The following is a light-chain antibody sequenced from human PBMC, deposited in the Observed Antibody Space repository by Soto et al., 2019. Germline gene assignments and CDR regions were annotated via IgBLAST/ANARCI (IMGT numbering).Light chain of an antibody. CDR1: QGIRNY. CDR3: QQYKSAPLT. CDR2: AAS. Sequence: DIQITQSPSSLSASVGDRVTITCRASQGIRNYLAWYQQKSGKVPNLLIYAASTLQSGVPSRFSGSGSGTDFTLTISSLQPEDVATYYCQQYKSAPLTFGGGTKVEIK. J-gene: IGKJ4*01. V-gene: IGKV1-27*01.